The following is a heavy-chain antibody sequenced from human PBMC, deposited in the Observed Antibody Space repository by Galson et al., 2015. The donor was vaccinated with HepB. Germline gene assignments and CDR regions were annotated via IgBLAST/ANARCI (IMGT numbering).Heavy chain of an antibody. V-gene: IGHV3-23*01. CDR1: GFAFSSYA. Sequence: SLRLSCAASGFAFSSYAMNWVRQAPGKGLEWVSGISGSGGSTYYADSVRGRFTISRDNSKNTLYLQMNSLRDEDTAVYYCAKDLEIRYYDSSGYYFDYWGQGTLVTVSS. CDR2: ISGSGGST. D-gene: IGHD3-22*01. J-gene: IGHJ4*02. CDR3: AKDLEIRYYDSSGYYFDY.